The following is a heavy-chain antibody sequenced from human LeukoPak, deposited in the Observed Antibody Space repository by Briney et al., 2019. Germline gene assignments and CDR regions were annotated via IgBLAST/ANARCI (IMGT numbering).Heavy chain of an antibody. V-gene: IGHV4-39*07. CDR2: IYYSGST. CDR1: GGSISSSSYY. J-gene: IGHJ6*03. CDR3: ARVGSGVTNPYYYYYYMDV. D-gene: IGHD4-17*01. Sequence: SETLSLTCTVSGGSISSSSYYWGWIRQPPGKGLEWIGTIYYSGSTYYNPSLKSRVTISVDTSKNQFSLKLSSVTAADTAVYYCARVGSGVTNPYYYYYYMDVWGKGTTVTVSS.